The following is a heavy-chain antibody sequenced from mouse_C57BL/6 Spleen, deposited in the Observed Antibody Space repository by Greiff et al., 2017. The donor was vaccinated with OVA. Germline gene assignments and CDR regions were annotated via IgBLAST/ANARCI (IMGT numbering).Heavy chain of an antibody. D-gene: IGHD1-2*01. Sequence: EVKLMESGAELVKPGASVKLSCTASGFNIKDYYMHWVKQRTEQGLEWIGRIDPEDGETKYAPKFQGKATITADTSSNTAYLQLSSLTSEDTAVYYCARRPITGYWYFDVWGTGTTVTVSS. CDR3: ARRPITGYWYFDV. CDR2: IDPEDGET. CDR1: GFNIKDYY. J-gene: IGHJ1*03. V-gene: IGHV14-2*01.